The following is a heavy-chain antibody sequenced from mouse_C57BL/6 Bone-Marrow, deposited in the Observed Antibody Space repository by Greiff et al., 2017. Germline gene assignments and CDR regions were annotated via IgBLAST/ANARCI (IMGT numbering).Heavy chain of an antibody. CDR3: ARSDYDGSSPRWYGDV. D-gene: IGHD1-1*01. CDR1: GYSITSDY. V-gene: IGHV3-8*01. CDR2: ISYSGST. Sequence: EVTVVESGPGLAKPSQTLSLTCSVTGYSITSDYWNWIRKFPGHKLEYMGYISYSGSTYHNPSLKNRISITRDTTNNQYYRQLNSVTTEDTAAYYCARSDYDGSSPRWYGDVWGTGTTVTVSS. J-gene: IGHJ1*03.